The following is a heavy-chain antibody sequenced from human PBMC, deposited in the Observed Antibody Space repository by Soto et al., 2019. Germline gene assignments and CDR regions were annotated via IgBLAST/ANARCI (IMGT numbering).Heavy chain of an antibody. J-gene: IGHJ4*02. CDR3: ARSRSGAVADSFDF. V-gene: IGHV3-30*04. CDR1: GFTFRSYA. CDR2: ISRDGSNK. Sequence: GGSLRLSCAASGFTFRSYAIHWVRQAPGKGLEWVADISRDGSNKYYVDSVKGRFTISRDNSKDTVYLQMNRLRDEDSVMVYCARSRSGAVADSFDFWGQGTLVTVSS. D-gene: IGHD3-10*01.